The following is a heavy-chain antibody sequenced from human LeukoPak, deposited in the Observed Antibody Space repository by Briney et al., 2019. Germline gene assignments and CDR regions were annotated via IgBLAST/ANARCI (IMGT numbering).Heavy chain of an antibody. V-gene: IGHV4-59*01. D-gene: IGHD2-8*01. CDR2: IYYSGST. J-gene: IGHJ6*02. Sequence: SETLSLTCTVSGGSISSYYWSRTRQPPGKGLEWIGYIYYSGSTNYNPSLKSRVTISVDTSKNQFSLKLSSVTAADTAVYYCARVMGSYYYYGMDVWGQGTTVTVSS. CDR1: GGSISSYY. CDR3: ARVMGSYYYYGMDV.